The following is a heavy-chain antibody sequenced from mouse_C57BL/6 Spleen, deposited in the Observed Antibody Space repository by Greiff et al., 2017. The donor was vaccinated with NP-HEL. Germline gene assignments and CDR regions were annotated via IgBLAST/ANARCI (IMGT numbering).Heavy chain of an antibody. CDR3: AREEDYAFAY. J-gene: IGHJ3*01. V-gene: IGHV5-17*01. CDR1: GFTFSDYG. Sequence: EVKVVASGGGLVKPGGSLKLSCAASGFTFSDYGMHWVRQAPEQGLEWVAYISSGSSTIYYADTVKGRFTISRDNAKNTLVLQMTSLRSEDTAMYYCAREEDYAFAYWGQGTLVTVSA. CDR2: ISSGSSTI. D-gene: IGHD2-4*01.